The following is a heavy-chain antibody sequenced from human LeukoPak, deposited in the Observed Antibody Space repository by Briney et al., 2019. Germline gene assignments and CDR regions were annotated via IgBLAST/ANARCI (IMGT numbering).Heavy chain of an antibody. V-gene: IGHV3-21*01. J-gene: IGHJ4*02. CDR3: ARVDTAMVTEYYFDY. D-gene: IGHD5-18*01. CDR1: GFTFSSYS. Sequence: GGSLRLSCAASGFTFSSYSMNWVRQAPGKGLEWVSSISSSSSYIYYADSVKGRFTISRDNAKNSLHLQMNSLRAEDTAVYYCARVDTAMVTEYYFDYWGQGTLVTVSS. CDR2: ISSSSSYI.